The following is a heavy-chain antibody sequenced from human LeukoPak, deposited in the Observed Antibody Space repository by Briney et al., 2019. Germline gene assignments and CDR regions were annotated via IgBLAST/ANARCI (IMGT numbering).Heavy chain of an antibody. CDR2: IRYDGSNK. V-gene: IGHV3-30*02. J-gene: IGHJ4*02. Sequence: GGSLRLSCAASGFTFSSYGMHWVRQAPGKGLEWVAFIRYDGSNKYYADSVKGRFTISRDNSKNTLYLQMNSLRAEDTAVYYCAKGGGGYYDSSGYYPGFDYWGQGTLVTVSS. D-gene: IGHD3-22*01. CDR3: AKGGGGYYDSSGYYPGFDY. CDR1: GFTFSSYG.